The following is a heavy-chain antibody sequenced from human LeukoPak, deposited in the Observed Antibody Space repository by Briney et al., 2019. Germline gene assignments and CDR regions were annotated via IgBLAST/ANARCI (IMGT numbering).Heavy chain of an antibody. V-gene: IGHV3-21*01. CDR1: GFTFSSYS. CDR3: ASGYYDSSAAFDP. J-gene: IGHJ5*02. D-gene: IGHD3-22*01. Sequence: GGSLRLSCAASGFTFSSYSMNWVRQAPGKGLEWVSSISSSSSYIYYADSVKGRFTISRDNAKNSLYLQMNSLRAEDTAVCYCASGYYDSSAAFDPWGQGTLVTVSS. CDR2: ISSSSSYI.